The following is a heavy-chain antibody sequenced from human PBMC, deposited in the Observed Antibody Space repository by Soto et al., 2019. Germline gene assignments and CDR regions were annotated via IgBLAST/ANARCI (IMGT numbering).Heavy chain of an antibody. J-gene: IGHJ6*02. CDR2: ISGSGGST. D-gene: IGHD6-13*01. V-gene: IGHV3-23*01. CDR3: AKDHFGYSSSWYDSLNGMDV. Sequence: PGGSLRFSCAASGFTVSSNYMSWVRQAPGKGLEWVSVISGSGGSTYYADSVKGRFTISRDNSKNTLYLQMNSLRAEDTAVYYCAKDHFGYSSSWYDSLNGMDVWGQGTTVTVSS. CDR1: GFTVSSNY.